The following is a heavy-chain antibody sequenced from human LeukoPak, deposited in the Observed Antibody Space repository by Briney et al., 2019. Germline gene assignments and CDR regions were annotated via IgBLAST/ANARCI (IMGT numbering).Heavy chain of an antibody. CDR2: INHSGST. V-gene: IGHV4-34*01. CDR3: ARRRYGDYRPSFDP. Sequence: PSETLSLTCAVYGGSFSGYYWSWIRQPPGKGLEWIGEINHSGSTNYNPSLKSRVTISVDTSKNQFSLKLSSVTAADTAVYYCARRRYGDYRPSFDPWGQGTLVTVSS. D-gene: IGHD4-17*01. CDR1: GGSFSGYY. J-gene: IGHJ5*02.